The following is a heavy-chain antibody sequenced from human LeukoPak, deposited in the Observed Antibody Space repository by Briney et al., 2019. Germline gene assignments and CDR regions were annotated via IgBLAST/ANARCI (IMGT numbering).Heavy chain of an antibody. Sequence: GGSLRLSCAASGFTVSSNYMSWVRQAPGKGLEWVANIKEDGSEKYYVDSVKGRFTISRDNSKNSLYLQMNSLRAEDTAVYYCAGYGKSKLDYWGQGTLVTVSS. V-gene: IGHV3-7*05. CDR2: IKEDGSEK. J-gene: IGHJ4*02. CDR3: AGYGKSKLDY. D-gene: IGHD1-1*01. CDR1: GFTVSSNY.